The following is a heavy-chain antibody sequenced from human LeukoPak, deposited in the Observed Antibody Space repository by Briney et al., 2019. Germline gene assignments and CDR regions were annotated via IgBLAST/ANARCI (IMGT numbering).Heavy chain of an antibody. CDR3: ARFSIGWYAGDY. J-gene: IGHJ4*02. CDR1: VDSISSSSYY. D-gene: IGHD6-19*01. CDR2: IYYSGST. Sequence: PSETLSLTCTVPVDSISSSSYYWGWVRQPPGKGVEWLGSIYYSGSTYYHPSLKSRVTISEDTSKKQFSLKLSSVTDADTSVYYCARFSIGWYAGDYWGQGTVVTVSS. V-gene: IGHV4-39*01.